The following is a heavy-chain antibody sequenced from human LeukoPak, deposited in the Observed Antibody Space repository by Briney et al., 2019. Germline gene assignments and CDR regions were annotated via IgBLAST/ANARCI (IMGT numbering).Heavy chain of an antibody. V-gene: IGHV3-30*04. CDR2: ISYDGSNK. CDR1: GFTFSSYA. J-gene: IGHJ4*02. Sequence: GGSLRLSCAASGFTFSSYAMHWVRQAPGKGLEWVAVISYDGSNKYYADSVKGRFTISRDNSKNTLYLQMNSLRAEDTAVYYCARASQGSCSGGSCHYYFDCWGQGTLVTVSS. D-gene: IGHD2-15*01. CDR3: ARASQGSCSGGSCHYYFDC.